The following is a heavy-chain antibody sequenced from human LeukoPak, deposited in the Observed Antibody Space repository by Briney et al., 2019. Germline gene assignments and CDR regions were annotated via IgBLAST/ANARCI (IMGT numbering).Heavy chain of an antibody. CDR2: IYTSGST. J-gene: IGHJ5*02. D-gene: IGHD3-3*01. Sequence: SETLSLTCTVSGGSISSYYWSWIRQPAGKGLEWIGRIYTSGSTNYNPSHKSRVTMSLDTSKNEFSLKLSSVTAADTAVYYCARNPIFGVGWFDPWGQGTLVTVSS. CDR3: ARNPIFGVGWFDP. CDR1: GGSISSYY. V-gene: IGHV4-4*07.